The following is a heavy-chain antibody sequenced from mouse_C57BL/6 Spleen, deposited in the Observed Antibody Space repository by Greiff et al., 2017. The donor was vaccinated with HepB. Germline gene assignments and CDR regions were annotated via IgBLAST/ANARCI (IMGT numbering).Heavy chain of an antibody. J-gene: IGHJ2*01. Sequence: QVQLQQSGPGLVAPSQSLSITCTVSGFSLTSYAISWVRQPPGKGLEWLGVIWTGGGTNYNSALKSRLSISKDNSKSQVFLKMNSLQTDDTARYYCARNYDYEEDYFDYWGQGTTLTVSS. CDR1: GFSLTSYA. D-gene: IGHD2-4*01. CDR2: IWTGGGT. CDR3: ARNYDYEEDYFDY. V-gene: IGHV2-9-1*01.